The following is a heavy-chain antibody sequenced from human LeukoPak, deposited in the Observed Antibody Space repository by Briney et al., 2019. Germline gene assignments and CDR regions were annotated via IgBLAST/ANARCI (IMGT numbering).Heavy chain of an antibody. D-gene: IGHD6-6*01. J-gene: IGHJ3*02. CDR2: INPSGGST. CDR3: ASLAARQGSDAFDI. CDR1: GGTFSSYA. Sequence: ASVKVSCKASGGTFSSYAISWVRQAPGQGLEWMGIINPSGGSTSYAQKFQGRVTMTRDTSTSTVYMELSSLRSEDTAVYYCASLAARQGSDAFDIWGQGTMVTVSS. V-gene: IGHV1-46*01.